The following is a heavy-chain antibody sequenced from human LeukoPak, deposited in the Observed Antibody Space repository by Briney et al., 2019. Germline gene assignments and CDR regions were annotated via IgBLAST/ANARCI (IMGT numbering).Heavy chain of an antibody. J-gene: IGHJ3*02. CDR1: GGSISSYY. V-gene: IGHV4-4*07. CDR2: IYISGNT. Sequence: SETLSLTCTVSGGSISSYYWSWIRQPAGKGLEWIGRIYISGNTNYNPSLKSRVTMSVDTSKNQFSLKLSSVTAADTAVYYCARDEAKSYCGGDCYPAVAFDIWGQGTMVTVSS. D-gene: IGHD2-21*02. CDR3: ARDEAKSYCGGDCYPAVAFDI.